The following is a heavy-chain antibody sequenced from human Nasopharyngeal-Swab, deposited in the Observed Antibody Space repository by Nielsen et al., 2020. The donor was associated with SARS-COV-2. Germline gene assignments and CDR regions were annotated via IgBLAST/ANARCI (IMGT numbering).Heavy chain of an antibody. CDR3: ARGLSSYSSSTRWFDP. J-gene: IGHJ5*02. CDR1: GGSFSGYY. V-gene: IGHV4-34*01. CDR2: INHSGST. Sequence: GSLRLSCAVSGGSFSGYYWGWIRQPPGKGLEWIGEINHSGSTNYNPSLKSRVTISVDTSKNQFSLKLSSVTAADTAVYYCARGLSSYSSSTRWFDPWGQGTLVTVSS. D-gene: IGHD6-13*01.